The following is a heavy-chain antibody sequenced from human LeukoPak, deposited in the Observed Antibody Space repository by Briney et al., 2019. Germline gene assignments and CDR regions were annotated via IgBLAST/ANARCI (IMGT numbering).Heavy chain of an antibody. CDR2: ISRSSSYI. CDR1: VFTFSSYS. V-gene: IGHV3-21*04. Sequence: SGGSLRLSCAASVFTFSSYSMNWVRQAPGKGLEWVSSISRSSSYIYYADSVKGRFTISRDNAKNSLYLQMNSVRVEDTAVYSCAKCFSAGTGSCLGGDFDYWGKGALVTVSS. J-gene: IGHJ4*02. CDR3: AKCFSAGTGSCLGGDFDY. D-gene: IGHD2-15*01.